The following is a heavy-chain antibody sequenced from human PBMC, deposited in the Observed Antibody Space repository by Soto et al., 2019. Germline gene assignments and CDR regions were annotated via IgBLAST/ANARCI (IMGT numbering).Heavy chain of an antibody. J-gene: IGHJ5*02. V-gene: IGHV4-30-2*01. CDR3: ARAVAPYFGTWFDP. Sequence: KPSETLSLTCAVSGGSITSGNSYSWSWIRQPPGKGLEWIGSISHTGSTSYNPSLKSRLTMSVDKSKNQFSLRLSSVTAADMAVYYCARAVAPYFGTWFDPWGQGILVTSPQ. CDR1: GGSITSGNSYS. D-gene: IGHD3-10*01. CDR2: ISHTGST.